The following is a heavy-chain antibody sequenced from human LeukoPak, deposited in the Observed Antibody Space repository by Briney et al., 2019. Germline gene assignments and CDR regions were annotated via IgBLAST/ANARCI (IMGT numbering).Heavy chain of an antibody. V-gene: IGHV3-23*01. Sequence: PGGSLRLSCAASGFTFSSYGMSWVRQAPGKGLEWVSAISGSGGSTYYADSVKGRFTISRDNSKNTLYLQMNSLRAEDTAVYYCAKDGDGDYVYFDYWGQGTLVTVSS. CDR3: AKDGDGDYVYFDY. J-gene: IGHJ4*02. CDR1: GFTFSSYG. CDR2: ISGSGGST. D-gene: IGHD4-17*01.